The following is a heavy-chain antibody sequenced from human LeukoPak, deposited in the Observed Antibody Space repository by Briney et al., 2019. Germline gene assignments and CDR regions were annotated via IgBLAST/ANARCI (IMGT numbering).Heavy chain of an antibody. CDR2: INHSGST. J-gene: IGHJ6*02. V-gene: IGHV4-34*01. CDR3: ARGPPSIPKYSSSSKYYYGMDV. Sequence: PSETLSLTCAVYGGSFSGYYWSWIRQPPGKGLEWIGEINHSGSTNYNPSLKSRVTISVDTSKNQFSLKLSSVTAADTAVYYCARGPPSIPKYSSSSKYYYGMDVWGQGTTVTVSS. CDR1: GGSFSGYY. D-gene: IGHD6-6*01.